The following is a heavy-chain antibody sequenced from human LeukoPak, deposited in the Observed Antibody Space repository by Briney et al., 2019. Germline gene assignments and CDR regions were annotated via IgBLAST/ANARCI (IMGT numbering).Heavy chain of an antibody. J-gene: IGHJ4*02. V-gene: IGHV4-39*01. D-gene: IGHD2-2*01. CDR2: IYYSGST. CDR3: ARHIIIETVGYQN. Sequence: TSETLSLTCTVSGGSISSSSYYWGWIRQPPGKGLEWIGSIYYSGSTYYNPSLKSRVTISVDTSKNQFSLKLSSVTAADTAVYYCARHIIIETVGYQNWGQGTLVTVSS. CDR1: GGSISSSSYY.